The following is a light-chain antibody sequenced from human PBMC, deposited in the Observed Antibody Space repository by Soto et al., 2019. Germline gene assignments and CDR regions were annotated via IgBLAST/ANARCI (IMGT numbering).Light chain of an antibody. V-gene: IGKV1-5*03. CDR1: QSISPW. CDR3: QHYSGYST. CDR2: KAS. Sequence: DIQMTQSPSTLSASVGDGVTITCRASQSISPWLAWYQQKPGTAPKLLIYKASSLESGVPSRFSGSASGTEFTLTISSLQPDDFATYYCQHYSGYSTFGQGTKVDIK. J-gene: IGKJ1*01.